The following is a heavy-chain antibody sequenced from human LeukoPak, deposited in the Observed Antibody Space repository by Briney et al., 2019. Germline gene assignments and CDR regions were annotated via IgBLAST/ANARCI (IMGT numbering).Heavy chain of an antibody. V-gene: IGHV3-30*04. CDR1: GFTFSSYA. D-gene: IGHD6-19*01. J-gene: IGHJ4*02. CDR2: ISYDGSNK. CDR3: AKDGDSSGWYYFDY. Sequence: GRSLRLSCAASGFTFSSYAMHWVRQAPGKGLEWVAIISYDGSNKYQADSVKGRFTISRDNSKNTLYLQMNSLRAEDTAVYYCAKDGDSSGWYYFDYWGQGTLVTVSS.